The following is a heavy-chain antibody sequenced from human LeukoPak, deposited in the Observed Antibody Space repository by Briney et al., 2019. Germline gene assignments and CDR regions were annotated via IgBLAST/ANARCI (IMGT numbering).Heavy chain of an antibody. CDR3: ARCPASCYANAFDV. V-gene: IGHV3-30*03. D-gene: IGHD2-2*01. CDR2: ISNDGSNK. CDR1: GFCLSSYG. Sequence: PGRSLRLSCADSGFCLSSYGTYWVRQAPGEGLEWVAVISNDGSNKYYADSVKGRFTVSRDNSKNTLYLQMNSLRPDDTAVYYCARCPASCYANAFDVWGQGTLLTVSS. J-gene: IGHJ3*01.